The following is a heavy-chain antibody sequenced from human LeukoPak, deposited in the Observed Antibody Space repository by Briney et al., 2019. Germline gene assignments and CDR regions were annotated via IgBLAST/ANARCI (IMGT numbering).Heavy chain of an antibody. D-gene: IGHD6-19*01. CDR3: ARQSSGWYSLYYMDV. V-gene: IGHV4-59*01. CDR1: GGSISSYY. CDR2: IYYSGST. Sequence: SETLSLTCTVPGGSISSYYWSWIRQPPGKGLEWIGYIYYSGSTNYNPSLKSRVTISVDTSKNQFSLKLSSVTAADTAVYYCARQSSGWYSLYYMDVWGKGTTVTISS. J-gene: IGHJ6*03.